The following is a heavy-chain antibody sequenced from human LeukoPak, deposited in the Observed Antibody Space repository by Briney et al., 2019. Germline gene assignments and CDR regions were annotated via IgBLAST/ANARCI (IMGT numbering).Heavy chain of an antibody. J-gene: IGHJ4*02. V-gene: IGHV3-23*01. CDR3: AKDLGVGGGSSNFDY. D-gene: IGHD1-26*01. Sequence: GGSLRLSCEASGFTFNTYSMNWARQAPGKGLEWVSSIDSSGGYMFYADSVKGRFTISRDNSKNTLYLQMNSLRAEDTAVYYCAKDLGVGGGSSNFDYWGQGTLVTVSS. CDR2: IDSSGGYM. CDR1: GFTFNTYS.